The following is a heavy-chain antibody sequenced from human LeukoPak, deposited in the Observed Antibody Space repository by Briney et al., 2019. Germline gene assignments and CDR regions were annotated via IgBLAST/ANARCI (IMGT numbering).Heavy chain of an antibody. CDR2: MNPNSANT. CDR3: ARAIRYQLLSDY. V-gene: IGHV1-8*03. Sequence: ASVKVSCEASGYTFSTYDINWLRQAAGQGLEWMGWMNPNSANTGFAQKFQGRAAITRDTSTATAYLELSSLTSEDTAVYYCARAIRYQLLSDYWGQGTLVTVSS. CDR1: GYTFSTYD. D-gene: IGHD2-2*01. J-gene: IGHJ4*02.